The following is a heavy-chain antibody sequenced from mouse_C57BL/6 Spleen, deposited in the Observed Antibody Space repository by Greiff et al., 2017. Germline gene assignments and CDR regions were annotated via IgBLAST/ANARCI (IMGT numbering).Heavy chain of an antibody. Sequence: VQLQQSGPELVKPGASVKISCKASGYAFSSSLMNWVKQRPGKGLEWIGRIYPGDGDTNYNGKFKGKATLTADKSSITAYMQLSSLTSEDSAVYFCARGAQAGCYWGQGTTLTVSS. J-gene: IGHJ2*01. V-gene: IGHV1-82*01. D-gene: IGHD3-2*02. CDR2: IYPGDGDT. CDR1: GYAFSSSL. CDR3: ARGAQAGCY.